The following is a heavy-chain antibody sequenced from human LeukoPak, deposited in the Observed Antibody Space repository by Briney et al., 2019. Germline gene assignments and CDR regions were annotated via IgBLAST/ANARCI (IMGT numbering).Heavy chain of an antibody. V-gene: IGHV4-4*07. J-gene: IGHJ4*02. Sequence: SETLSLTCTVSGGSLSSYYWSWIRQPAGKGLEWIGRIYTSGSTNYNPSPKSRVTMSVDTSKNRFSLKLSSVTAADTAVYYCARDSSGYYFLDYWGQGTLVTVSS. CDR1: GGSLSSYY. CDR2: IYTSGST. CDR3: ARDSSGYYFLDY. D-gene: IGHD3-22*01.